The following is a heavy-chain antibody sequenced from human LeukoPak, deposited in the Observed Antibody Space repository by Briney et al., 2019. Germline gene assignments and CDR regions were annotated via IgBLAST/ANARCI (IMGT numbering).Heavy chain of an antibody. J-gene: IGHJ4*02. CDR1: RFTFSSYA. D-gene: IGHD1-1*01. CDR2: ISSSSSTI. Sequence: GESLRLSCAASRFTFSSYAMSWVRQAPGKGLEWVSYISSSSSTIYYADSVKGRFTISRDNAKNSLYLQMNSLRDEDTAVYYCARDGYTHFDYWGQGTLVTVSS. V-gene: IGHV3-48*02. CDR3: ARDGYTHFDY.